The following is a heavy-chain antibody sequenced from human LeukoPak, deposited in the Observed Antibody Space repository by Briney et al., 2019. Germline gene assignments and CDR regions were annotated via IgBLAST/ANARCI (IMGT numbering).Heavy chain of an antibody. CDR1: GFSFSTYY. J-gene: IGHJ4*02. CDR2: ISSSSTHI. V-gene: IGHV3-21*01. Sequence: PGGSLRLSCAASGFSFSTYYVNWVRQAPGKGLEWVSCISSSSTHIFYADSVRGRFAISRDNAKNSLYLQMNSLRAEDTAVYYCVRENHGSFDYWSQGSLVTVSS. D-gene: IGHD1-14*01. CDR3: VRENHGSFDY.